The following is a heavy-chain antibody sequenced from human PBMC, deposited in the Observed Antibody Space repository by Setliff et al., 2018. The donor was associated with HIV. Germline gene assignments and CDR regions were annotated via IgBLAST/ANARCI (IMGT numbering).Heavy chain of an antibody. CDR2: ISRSSNTV. Sequence: VSGFTFSTYSMNWVRQAPGKGLEWVSYISRSSNTVYYADSLKGRFTISRDNAKNSLYLQMNSLRVEDTAVYYCARASYSSGWYAVMDVWGKGTTVTVSS. CDR3: ARASYSSGWYAVMDV. D-gene: IGHD6-19*01. CDR1: GFTFSTYS. V-gene: IGHV3-48*01. J-gene: IGHJ6*03.